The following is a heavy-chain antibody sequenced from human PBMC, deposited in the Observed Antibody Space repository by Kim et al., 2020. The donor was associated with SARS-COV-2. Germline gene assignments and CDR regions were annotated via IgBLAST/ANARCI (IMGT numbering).Heavy chain of an antibody. V-gene: IGHV3-73*01. CDR2: IRSKANSYAT. CDR1: GFTFSGSA. J-gene: IGHJ5*02. CDR3: TRLPQGGGSP. Sequence: GGSLRLSCAASGFTFSGSAMHWVRQASGKVLEWVGRIRSKANSYATAYAASVKGRFTISRDDSKNTAYLQMNSLKTEDTAVYYCTRLPQGGGSPWGQGTLVTVSS. D-gene: IGHD2-15*01.